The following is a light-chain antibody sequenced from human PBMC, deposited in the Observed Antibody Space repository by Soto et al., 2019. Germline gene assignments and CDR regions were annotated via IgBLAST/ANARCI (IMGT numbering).Light chain of an antibody. J-gene: IGKJ1*01. Sequence: EILLTQSPSTLSLSPGEGVTLSCRASQSVTVNSLAWYRQRPGQAPRLLVYGASTRATGTPDRISGSGSGTDFTLTISRLEPEDFAVYYCQQCGSSRRTFGQGTKVDIK. CDR1: QSVTVNS. V-gene: IGKV3-20*01. CDR2: GAS. CDR3: QQCGSSRRT.